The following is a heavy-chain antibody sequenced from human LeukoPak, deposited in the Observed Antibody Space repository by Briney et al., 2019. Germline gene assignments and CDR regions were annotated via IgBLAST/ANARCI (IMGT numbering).Heavy chain of an antibody. V-gene: IGHV4-39*07. Sequence: PSETLSLTCTASVGSISSSSYYWGWIRQPPGKGLEWIGRIYYSGSTYYNPSLKSRVTISVDTSQNQFSLKLRSVTAADTAVYYCARTADFYDSSAYYYPLRDWGQGTLVTVSS. CDR1: VGSISSSSYY. CDR3: ARTADFYDSSAYYYPLRD. CDR2: IYYSGST. D-gene: IGHD3-22*01. J-gene: IGHJ4*02.